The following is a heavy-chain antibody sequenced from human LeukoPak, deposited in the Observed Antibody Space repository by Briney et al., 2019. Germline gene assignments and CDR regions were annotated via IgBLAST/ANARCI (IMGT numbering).Heavy chain of an antibody. D-gene: IGHD3-16*02. CDR1: GFSFSSYA. V-gene: IGHV3-23*01. CDR3: SRARYDYVWGSYRYADY. Sequence: SGGSLRLSCTASGFSFSSYAMSWVRRAPGKGLEWVSAISGNGGTTYYAASVKGRFTISRDESKNALYLRISSLRVEDTAVYYCSRARYDYVWGSYRYADYWGQGTLVTVSS. J-gene: IGHJ4*02. CDR2: ISGNGGTT.